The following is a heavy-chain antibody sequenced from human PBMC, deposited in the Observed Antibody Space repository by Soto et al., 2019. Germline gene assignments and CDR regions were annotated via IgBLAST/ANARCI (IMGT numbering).Heavy chain of an antibody. Sequence: LGESLKISCKGSGYSFTSYWISWVRQMPGKGLDWIGRFDLIVSFTNYSPSFQGHVSISADKSFITAYLQWSSLKASDTAMYYCASGNDDSSGYLDYWGQGTLVTVSS. D-gene: IGHD3-22*01. CDR1: GYSFTSYW. CDR3: ASGNDDSSGYLDY. J-gene: IGHJ4*02. CDR2: FDLIVSFT. V-gene: IGHV5-10-1*01.